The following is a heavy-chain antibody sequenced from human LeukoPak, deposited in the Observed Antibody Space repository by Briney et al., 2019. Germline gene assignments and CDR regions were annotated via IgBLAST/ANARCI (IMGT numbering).Heavy chain of an antibody. CDR2: INAGNGNT. Sequence: ASVKVSCKASGYTFASYAMHWVRQAPGQRLEWMGWINAGNGNTKYSQKFQGRVTITRDTSASTAYMELSSLRSEDTAVYYCARVIMTGTVEESWFDPWGQGTLVTVSS. V-gene: IGHV1-3*01. CDR1: GYTFASYA. D-gene: IGHD1-7*01. J-gene: IGHJ5*02. CDR3: ARVIMTGTVEESWFDP.